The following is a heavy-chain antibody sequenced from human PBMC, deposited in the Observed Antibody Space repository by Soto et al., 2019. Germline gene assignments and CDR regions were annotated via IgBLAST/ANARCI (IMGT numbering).Heavy chain of an antibody. Sequence: VGSLRLSCAASGFTFSSYSMNWVRQAPGKGLEWVSSISSSSRYIYYADSVKGRFTISRDNAKNSLYLQMNSLRAEDTAVYYCARELVDIVATNTYYYYGMDVWGQGTTVTV. CDR3: ARELVDIVATNTYYYYGMDV. V-gene: IGHV3-21*01. D-gene: IGHD5-12*01. CDR1: GFTFSSYS. J-gene: IGHJ6*02. CDR2: ISSSSRYI.